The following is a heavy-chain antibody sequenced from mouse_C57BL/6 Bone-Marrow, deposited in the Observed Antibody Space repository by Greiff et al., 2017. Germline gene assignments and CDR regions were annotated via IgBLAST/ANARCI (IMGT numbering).Heavy chain of an antibody. J-gene: IGHJ1*03. CDR2: IDPEDGET. CDR3: ASCTTVVAKGDVDV. D-gene: IGHD1-1*01. Sequence: EVKLMESGAELVKPGASVKLSCTASGFNIKDYYMHWVKQRTEQGLEWIGRIDPEDGETKYAPKFQGKATITADTSSNPADLQHSSLTSEDTAVYYGASCTTVVAKGDVDVGGTGPTVTVSS. CDR1: GFNIKDYY. V-gene: IGHV14-2*01.